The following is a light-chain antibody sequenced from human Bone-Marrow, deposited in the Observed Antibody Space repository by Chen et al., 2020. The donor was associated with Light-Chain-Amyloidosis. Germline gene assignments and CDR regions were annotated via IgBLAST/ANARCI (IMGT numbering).Light chain of an antibody. CDR2: DDM. Sequence: SYVLTQPSSVSVAPGQTATIACGGNNIGSTSVHWYQQTPGQAPLLVVYDDMDRPSGIPERLCGSNSGNTATLTISRVEAGDEADYYCQVWDRGSDRPVFGGGTKLTVL. CDR1: NIGSTS. V-gene: IGLV3-21*02. CDR3: QVWDRGSDRPV. J-gene: IGLJ3*02.